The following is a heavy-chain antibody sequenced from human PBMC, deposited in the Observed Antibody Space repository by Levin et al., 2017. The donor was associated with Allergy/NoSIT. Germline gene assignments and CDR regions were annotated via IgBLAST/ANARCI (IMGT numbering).Heavy chain of an antibody. Sequence: PGGSLRLSCATSGFTFSHAWMSWVRQAPGKGLEWVGRLKSKASGETTDCAAPVKGRFTISRDDAQNTLYLQMNSLKVEDTGVYFCTWDGSVHLFDHWGQGALVTVSS. V-gene: IGHV3-15*05. CDR2: LKSKASGETT. CDR3: TWDGSVHLFDH. CDR1: GFTFSHAW. J-gene: IGHJ4*02. D-gene: IGHD6-25*01.